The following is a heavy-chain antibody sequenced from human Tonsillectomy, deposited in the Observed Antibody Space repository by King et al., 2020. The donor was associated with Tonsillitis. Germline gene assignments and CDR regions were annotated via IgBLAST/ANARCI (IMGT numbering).Heavy chain of an antibody. CDR2: INPNSGGK. Sequence: QLVQSGAEVKKPGASVKVSCKASGYTFTGDYMHWVRQAPGQGLEWMGWINPNSGGKNYAQKFQGRVTMTRDPSISTAYMELSRLRSDDTAVYYCARTLRTRAPDYRGQGTLVTVSS. D-gene: IGHD1-1*01. V-gene: IGHV1-2*02. J-gene: IGHJ4*02. CDR1: GYTFTGDY. CDR3: ARTLRTRAPDY.